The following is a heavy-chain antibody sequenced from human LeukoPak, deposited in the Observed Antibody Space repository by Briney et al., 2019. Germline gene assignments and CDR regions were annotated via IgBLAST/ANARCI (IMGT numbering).Heavy chain of an antibody. CDR1: GFTFSSYV. Sequence: PGGSLRLSCAASGFTFSSYVMHWVRQAPGKGLQYVSAVSSNGGSTYYANSVKGRFTISRDNSKNTLYLQMNSLRAEDTAVYYCAKTSSWYNDFQHWGQGTLVTVSS. CDR3: AKTSSWYNDFQH. V-gene: IGHV3-64*01. J-gene: IGHJ1*01. D-gene: IGHD6-13*01. CDR2: VSSNGGST.